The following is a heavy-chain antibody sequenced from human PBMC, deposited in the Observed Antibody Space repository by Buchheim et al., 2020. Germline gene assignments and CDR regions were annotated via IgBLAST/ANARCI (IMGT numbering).Heavy chain of an antibody. J-gene: IGHJ4*02. D-gene: IGHD5-18*01. Sequence: EVQLVQSGAEVKRPGESLKISCQGSGYSFTGAYIAWVRQMPGKGLEWMGNIYPGDSYTAYNPSFQGQVTMSVDKSIRTAYLQWYSPKASDSAVYYCARRVRDSSGYNFDFWGQGTL. V-gene: IGHV5-51*01. CDR1: GYSFTGAY. CDR3: ARRVRDSSGYNFDF. CDR2: IYPGDSYT.